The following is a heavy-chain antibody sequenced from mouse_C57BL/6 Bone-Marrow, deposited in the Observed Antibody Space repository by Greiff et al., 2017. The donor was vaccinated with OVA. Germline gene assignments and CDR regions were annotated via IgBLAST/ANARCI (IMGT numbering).Heavy chain of an antibody. CDR1: GYTFTSYW. Sequence: QVQLQQPGAELVKPGASVKLSCKASGYTFTSYWMHWVKQRPGQGLEWIGMIHPNRGSTNYNEKFTSKATLTVAKSSSTAYMQLSSLTSEDSAVYYCARYSRIYYYGTWYFDVWGTGTTVTVAS. V-gene: IGHV1-64*01. D-gene: IGHD1-1*01. CDR3: ARYSRIYYYGTWYFDV. CDR2: IHPNRGST. J-gene: IGHJ1*03.